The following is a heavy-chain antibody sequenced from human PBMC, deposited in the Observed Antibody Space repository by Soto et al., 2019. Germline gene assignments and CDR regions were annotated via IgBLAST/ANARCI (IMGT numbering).Heavy chain of an antibody. CDR3: ARGAAADVDYGMDV. J-gene: IGHJ6*02. CDR1: GGSMSSYY. D-gene: IGHD6-13*01. Sequence: QVQLQESGPGLVKPSETLSLTCTVSGGSMSSYYWSWIRQPAGEGLEWIGRIYSSGGTNYNPSLKSRVSISKDTSKKQFSLKLNLVTAADTAVYYCARGAAADVDYGMDVWGRGTTVTVS. V-gene: IGHV4-4*07. CDR2: IYSSGGT.